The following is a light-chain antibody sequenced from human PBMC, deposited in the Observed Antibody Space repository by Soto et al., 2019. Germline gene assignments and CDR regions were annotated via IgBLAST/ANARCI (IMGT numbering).Light chain of an antibody. CDR1: QGISNY. CDR3: QHLNTYLT. Sequence: DIQLTQSPSFLSASVGDRVTITCRASQGISNYLAWYQQKPGKAPKLLIYAASTLQSGVPSRFSGSGSGTEFTLTISSLHPEDFASYYCQHLNTYLTFGGGTKVEIK. CDR2: AAS. V-gene: IGKV1-9*01. J-gene: IGKJ4*01.